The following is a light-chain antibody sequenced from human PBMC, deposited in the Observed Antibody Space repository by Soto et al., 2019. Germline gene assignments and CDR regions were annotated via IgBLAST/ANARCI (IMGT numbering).Light chain of an antibody. CDR1: SSEFGGYNY. J-gene: IGLJ1*01. V-gene: IGLV2-14*01. CDR3: SSYTTSSTLYV. CDR2: DVS. Sequence: QPVLTQPSSLTGSPGQSITISCTGTSSEFGGYNYVSWYQQHPGKAPKLMIYDVSNRPSGVSNRFSGSKSGNTASLTISGLQAEDEADYYCSSYTTSSTLYVFGTGTKVTVL.